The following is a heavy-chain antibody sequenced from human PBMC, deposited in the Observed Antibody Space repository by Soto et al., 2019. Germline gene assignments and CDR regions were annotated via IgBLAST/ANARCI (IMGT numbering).Heavy chain of an antibody. Sequence: QVQLQESGPGLVKPSGTLSLTCAVSSGSISSSNWWSWVRQPPGQGLEWIGEIYHSGSTNYHPSLKGRVTMTGDKAKKQFSLKLSSVTAADTAVYYCARDHPIFGVVKPRGYFDYWGQGTLVTVSS. CDR2: IYHSGST. D-gene: IGHD3-3*01. J-gene: IGHJ4*02. CDR3: ARDHPIFGVVKPRGYFDY. V-gene: IGHV4-4*02. CDR1: SGSISSSNW.